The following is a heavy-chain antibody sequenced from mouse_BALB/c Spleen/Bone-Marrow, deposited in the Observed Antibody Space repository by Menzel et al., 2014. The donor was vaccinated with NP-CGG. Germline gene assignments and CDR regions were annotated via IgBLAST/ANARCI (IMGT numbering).Heavy chain of an antibody. J-gene: IGHJ4*01. V-gene: IGHV1-4*01. CDR3: AYGNYGYAMDY. D-gene: IGHD2-10*02. CDR2: INPSSGYT. CDR1: GYTFTSYT. Sequence: VQLQQSGAELARPGASVKMSCKASGYTFTSYTMHWVKQRPGQGLEWIGYINPSSGYTNYNQKFKDKATLTADKSSSTAYMQLSSLTSEDSAVYYCAYGNYGYAMDYWGQGTSATVSS.